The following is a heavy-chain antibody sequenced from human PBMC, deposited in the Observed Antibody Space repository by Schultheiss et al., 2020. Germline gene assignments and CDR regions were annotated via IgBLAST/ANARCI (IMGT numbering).Heavy chain of an antibody. V-gene: IGHV3-21*05. CDR2: ISSSSSYI. Sequence: GESLKISCAASGFTFSSYAMHWVRQAPGKGLEWVSYISSSSSYIYYADSVKGRFTISRDNAKNSLYLQMNSLRAEDTAVYYCARDGLRGVVPAAMENWFDPWGQGNLVTVAS. J-gene: IGHJ5*02. CDR3: ARDGLRGVVPAAMENWFDP. D-gene: IGHD2-2*01. CDR1: GFTFSSYA.